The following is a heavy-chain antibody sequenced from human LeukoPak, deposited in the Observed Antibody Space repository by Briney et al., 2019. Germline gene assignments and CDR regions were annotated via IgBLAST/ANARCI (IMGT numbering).Heavy chain of an antibody. CDR2: INDDGTTT. J-gene: IGHJ4*02. CDR1: GFTFSTYF. Sequence: GGSLRLSCAASGFTFSTYFMHWVRQAPGEGLVWVSRINDDGTTTRYADSVKGRFTISRDNAKNTLYLQMNSLRAEVTAVYYCAREMARDYSNYNFDYWGQGTLVTVSS. D-gene: IGHD4-11*01. V-gene: IGHV3-74*01. CDR3: AREMARDYSNYNFDY.